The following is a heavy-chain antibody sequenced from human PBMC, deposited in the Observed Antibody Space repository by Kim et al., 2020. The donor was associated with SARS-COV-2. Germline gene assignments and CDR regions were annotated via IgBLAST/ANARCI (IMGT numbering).Heavy chain of an antibody. D-gene: IGHD3-16*01. CDR3: TRDPNFMNTIHSDY. V-gene: IGHV1-46*01. CDR1: GYTITNYY. Sequence: ASVKVSCKASGYTITNYYVHWVRQAAGQGLEWMGIFDPRGGVTTHAQKFQGRVTMTWDMSTNTLYMELTSLRSEDTAISYCTRDPNFMNTIHSDYWGQGTLVTVSS. J-gene: IGHJ4*02. CDR2: FDPRGGVT.